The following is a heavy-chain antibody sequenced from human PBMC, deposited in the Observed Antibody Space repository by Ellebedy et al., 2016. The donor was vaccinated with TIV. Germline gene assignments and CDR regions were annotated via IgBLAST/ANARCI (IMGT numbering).Heavy chain of an antibody. CDR2: ISYDGSNK. V-gene: IGHV3-30*03. J-gene: IGHJ4*02. CDR3: ARISTLDY. Sequence: GGSLRLXXAASGFTFSSYGMHWVRQAPGKGLEWVAVISYDGSNKYYADSVKGRFTISRDNSKNTLYLQMNSLRAEDTAVYYCARISTLDYWGQGTLVTVSS. CDR1: GFTFSSYG. D-gene: IGHD2-21*01.